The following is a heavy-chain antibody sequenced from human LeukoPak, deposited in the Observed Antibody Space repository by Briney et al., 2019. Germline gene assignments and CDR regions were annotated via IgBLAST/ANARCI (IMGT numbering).Heavy chain of an antibody. CDR1: GFTFSNYA. V-gene: IGHV3-30-3*01. CDR3: ARVLEAYYYGSGSYYKYFDY. Sequence: GRSLRLSCAASGFTFSNYAMHWVRQAPGKGLEWVAVISYDGSNKYYADSVKGRFTISRDNSKNTLYLQMNSLRAEDTAVYYCARVLEAYYYGSGSYYKYFDYWGQGTLVTVSS. J-gene: IGHJ4*02. CDR2: ISYDGSNK. D-gene: IGHD3-10*01.